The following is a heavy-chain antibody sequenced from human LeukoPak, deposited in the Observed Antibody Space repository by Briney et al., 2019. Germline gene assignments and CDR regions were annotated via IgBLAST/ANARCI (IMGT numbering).Heavy chain of an antibody. CDR2: MNPNSGNT. V-gene: IGHV1-8*01. CDR1: GYTFTSYD. J-gene: IGHJ4*02. CDR3: ARGRSGWDRSDY. D-gene: IGHD6-19*01. Sequence: ASVKVSCKASGYTFTSYDINWVRQATRQGLEWMGWMNPNSGNTGYAQKFQGRVAMTRNTSISTAYMELSSLRSEDTAVYYCARGRSGWDRSDYWGQGTLVTVSS.